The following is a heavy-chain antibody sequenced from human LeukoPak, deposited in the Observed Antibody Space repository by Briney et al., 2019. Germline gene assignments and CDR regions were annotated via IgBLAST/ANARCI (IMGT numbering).Heavy chain of an antibody. V-gene: IGHV3-7*01. CDR2: IKEDGSEK. CDR3: ARGLTALY. Sequence: GGSLRLSCAASGFTFSGSWMTWVRQVPGKGLEWAASIKEDGSEKYYVDSVRGRFTISRDNAKNSLSLQMNSLRAEDTSIYFCARGLTALYWGQGTLVTVSS. CDR1: GFTFSGSW. J-gene: IGHJ4*02.